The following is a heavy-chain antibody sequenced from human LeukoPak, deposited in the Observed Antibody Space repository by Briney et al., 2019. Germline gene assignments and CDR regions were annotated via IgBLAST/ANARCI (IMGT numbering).Heavy chain of an antibody. CDR2: MYHGGTT. V-gene: IGHV4-30-2*06. CDR3: ARASGYYGSGSPYPDS. D-gene: IGHD3-10*01. Sequence: PSETLSLTCAVSGGSLFSGDYSWNWIRQSTGRGLEWVGSMYHGGTTFYNPSLKGRVTISVDRSKNQFSLKLYSVTAADAAVYFCARASGYYGSGSPYPDSWGQGILVTVSS. CDR1: GGSLFSGDYS. J-gene: IGHJ4*02.